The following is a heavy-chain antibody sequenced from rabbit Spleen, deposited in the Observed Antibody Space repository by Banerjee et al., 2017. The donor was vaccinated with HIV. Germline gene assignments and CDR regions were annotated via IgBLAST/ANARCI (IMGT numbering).Heavy chain of an antibody. CDR1: GFSFSSSYY. V-gene: IGHV1S45*01. CDR3: ARGSAAMTMVITGYYLSL. CDR2: IYAGSTAST. J-gene: IGHJ4*01. D-gene: IGHD2-1*01. Sequence: QEQLVESGGGLVKPEGSLTLTCTASGFSFSSSYYMCWVRQAPGKGLECIACIYAGSTASTYYANWAKGRFTISKSSSTTVTLHMTSLTVADTATYFCARGSAAMTMVITGYYLSLWGPGTLVTVS.